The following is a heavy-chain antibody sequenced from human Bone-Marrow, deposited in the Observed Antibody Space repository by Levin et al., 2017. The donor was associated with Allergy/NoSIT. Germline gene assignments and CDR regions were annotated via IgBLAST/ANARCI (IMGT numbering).Heavy chain of an antibody. CDR2: MSYVGSDK. CDR1: GFTFRRYA. Sequence: LSLTCAASGFTFRRYAVHWVRQTPGKGLEWVAVMSYVGSDKYYADSVKGRFTISRDNSKNTLSLQMNSLRPEDTGLYYCARDSGYDDAFDFWCHGTMVTVSS. J-gene: IGHJ3*01. CDR3: ARDSGYDDAFDF. V-gene: IGHV3-30*04. D-gene: IGHD5-12*01.